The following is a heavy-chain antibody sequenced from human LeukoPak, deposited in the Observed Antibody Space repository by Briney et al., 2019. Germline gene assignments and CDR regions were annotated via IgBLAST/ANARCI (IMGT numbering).Heavy chain of an antibody. CDR3: AKARSSTSGPYYFDY. V-gene: IGHV3-9*03. J-gene: IGHJ4*02. Sequence: GGSLRLSCAASGFTFSSYSMNWVRQAPGKGLEWVSGISWNSGSIGYADSVKGRFTISRDNAKNSLYLQMNSLRAEDMALYYCAKARSSTSGPYYFDYWGQGTLVTVSS. CDR1: GFTFSSYS. CDR2: ISWNSGSI. D-gene: IGHD2-2*01.